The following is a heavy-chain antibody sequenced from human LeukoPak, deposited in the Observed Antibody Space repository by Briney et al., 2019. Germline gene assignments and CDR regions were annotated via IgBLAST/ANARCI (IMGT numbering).Heavy chain of an antibody. J-gene: IGHJ6*02. V-gene: IGHV1-69*02. CDR3: ARVNGPPYYYYGMDV. D-gene: IGHD1-14*01. CDR2: IIPILGIA. CDR1: GGAFSSYT. Sequence: SVKVSCKASGGAFSSYTISWVRQAPGQGLEWMGRIIPILGIANYAQKFQGRVTITADKSTSTAYMELSSLRSEDTAVYYCARVNGPPYYYYGMDVWGQGTTVTVS.